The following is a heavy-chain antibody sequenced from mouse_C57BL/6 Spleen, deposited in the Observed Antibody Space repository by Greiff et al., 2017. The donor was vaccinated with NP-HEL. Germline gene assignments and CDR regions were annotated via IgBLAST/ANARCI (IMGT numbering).Heavy chain of an antibody. D-gene: IGHD4-1*01. Sequence: EVKLVESGGGLVKPGGSLKLSCAASGFTFSSYAMSWVRQTPEKRLEWVATISDGGSYTYYPDNVKGRFTISRDNAKNNLYLQMSHLKSEDTAMYYCARGKLTGTPDYWGQGTTRTVSS. J-gene: IGHJ2*01. CDR1: GFTFSSYA. V-gene: IGHV5-4*03. CDR3: ARGKLTGTPDY. CDR2: ISDGGSYT.